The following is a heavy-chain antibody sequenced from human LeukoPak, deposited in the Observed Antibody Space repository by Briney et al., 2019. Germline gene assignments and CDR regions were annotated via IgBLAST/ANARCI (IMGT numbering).Heavy chain of an antibody. V-gene: IGHV1-8*01. CDR3: ARPWGATLYEYYFDY. J-gene: IGHJ4*02. Sequence: EASVKVSCKASGYTFTSYDINWVRQATGQGLEWMGWMNPNSGSTGYAQKFQGRVTMTRNTSISTAYMELSSLRSEDTAVYYCARPWGATLYEYYFDYWGQGTLVTVSS. D-gene: IGHD1-26*01. CDR2: MNPNSGST. CDR1: GYTFTSYD.